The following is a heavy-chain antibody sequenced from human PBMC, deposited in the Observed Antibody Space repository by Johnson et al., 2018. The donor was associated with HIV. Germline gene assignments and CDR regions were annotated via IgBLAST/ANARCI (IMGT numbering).Heavy chain of an antibody. CDR3: ARASDAFDI. J-gene: IGHJ3*02. V-gene: IGHV3-33*01. CDR1: GITFSSSG. CDR2: IRYDGNNK. Sequence: QMQLVESGGGVVQPGRSLRLSCAASGITFSSSGMNWVRQAPGKGLEWVSFIRYDGNNKYYTDSVKGRFTISRDNSKNTLYLQMNSLRAEDTAVYYCARASDAFDIWGQGTMVTVSS.